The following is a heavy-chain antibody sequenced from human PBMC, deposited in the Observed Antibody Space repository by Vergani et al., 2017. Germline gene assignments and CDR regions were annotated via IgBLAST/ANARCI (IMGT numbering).Heavy chain of an antibody. CDR3: AKGGIFGLEYMDV. J-gene: IGHJ6*03. CDR2: ISWNSGSI. CDR1: GFTFDDYA. Sequence: EVQLVESGGGLVQPGRSLRLSCAASGFTFDDYAMHWVRQAPGKGLEWVSGISWNSGSIGYADSVKGRFTISRDNAKNSLYLQMNSLRAEDTALYYCAKGGIFGLEYMDVWGKGTTVTVSS. D-gene: IGHD3/OR15-3a*01. V-gene: IGHV3-9*01.